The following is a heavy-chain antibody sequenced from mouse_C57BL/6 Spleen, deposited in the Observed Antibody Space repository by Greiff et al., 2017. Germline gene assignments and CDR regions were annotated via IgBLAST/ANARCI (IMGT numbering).Heavy chain of an antibody. D-gene: IGHD2-4*01. J-gene: IGHJ3*01. CDR1: GYTFTSYW. CDR2: IYPGNSDT. Sequence: VQLQQSGTVLARPGASVKMSCKTSGYTFTSYWMHWVKQRPGQGLEWIGAIYPGNSDTSYNQKFKGKAKLTAVTSASTAYMELSSLTNEDSAVYYCTRSGDYDGTAWFAYWGQGTLVTVSA. CDR3: TRSGDYDGTAWFAY. V-gene: IGHV1-5*01.